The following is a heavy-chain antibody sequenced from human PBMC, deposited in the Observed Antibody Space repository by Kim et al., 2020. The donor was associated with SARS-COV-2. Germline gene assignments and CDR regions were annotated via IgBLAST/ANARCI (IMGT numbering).Heavy chain of an antibody. V-gene: IGHV4-59*11. CDR3: ARTPGNRDYGMDV. J-gene: IGHJ6*02. Sequence: SETLSLTCTVSGDFIITHFWSWIRQPPGKGLESIGSIYYSGSTSYNPSLKSRVTISIDTSKSQFSLQLRSVTAADTATYYCARTPGNRDYGMDVWGQGTT. CDR2: IYYSGST. CDR1: GDFIITHF. D-gene: IGHD6-13*01.